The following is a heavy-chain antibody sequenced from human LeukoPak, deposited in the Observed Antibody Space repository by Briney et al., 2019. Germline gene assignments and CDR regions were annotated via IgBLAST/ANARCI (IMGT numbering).Heavy chain of an antibody. J-gene: IGHJ5*02. CDR3: AKDQRCSSTSCPLYAPYNWFDP. D-gene: IGHD2-2*01. V-gene: IGHV3-23*01. Sequence: GGSLRLSCAASGFTFSSYAMSWVRQAPGKGLEWVSAISGSGGSTYYADSVKGRFTISRDNSKNTLYLQMNSLRAEDTAVYYCAKDQRCSSTSCPLYAPYNWFDPWGQGTLVTVSS. CDR1: GFTFSSYA. CDR2: ISGSGGST.